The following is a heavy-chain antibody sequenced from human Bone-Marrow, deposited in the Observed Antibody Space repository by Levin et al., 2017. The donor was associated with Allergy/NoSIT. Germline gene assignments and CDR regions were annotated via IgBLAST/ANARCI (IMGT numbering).Heavy chain of an antibody. V-gene: IGHV1-69*04. CDR2: IIPILGIA. CDR1: GGTFSSYT. Sequence: KISCKASGGTFSSYTISWVRQAPGQGLEWMGRIIPILGIANYAQKFQGRVTITADKSTSTAYMELSSLRSEDTAVYYCARERLRQGSSGYYYYFDYWGQGTLVTVSS. D-gene: IGHD3-22*01. CDR3: ARERLRQGSSGYYYYFDY. J-gene: IGHJ4*02.